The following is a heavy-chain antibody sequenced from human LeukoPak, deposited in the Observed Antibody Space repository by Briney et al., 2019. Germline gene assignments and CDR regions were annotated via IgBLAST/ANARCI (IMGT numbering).Heavy chain of an antibody. J-gene: IGHJ4*02. CDR2: INPNRGGT. CDR1: GYTFTGYY. D-gene: IGHD2-2*01. V-gene: IGHV1-2*02. CDR3: ARRGSSEDLDY. Sequence: VKVSCKASGYTFTGYYMHWVRQAPGQGREWMGWINPNRGGTNYAQKFQGRVTMTRDPSIPTAYRKLNRLRSDDTAVYYCARRGSSEDLDYWGQGTLVTVSS.